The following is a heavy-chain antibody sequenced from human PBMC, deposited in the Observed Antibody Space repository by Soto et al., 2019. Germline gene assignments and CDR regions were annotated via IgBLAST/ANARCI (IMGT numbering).Heavy chain of an antibody. CDR1: GGTFSSYA. V-gene: IGHV1-69*13. D-gene: IGHD6-19*01. J-gene: IGHJ4*02. Sequence: GASVKVSCKASGGTFSSYAISWVRQAPGQGLEWMGGIIPIFGTANYAQKFQGRVTITADESTSTAYMELSSLRSEDTAVYYCARVLTSSGWYGGFDYWGQGTLGTVSS. CDR2: IIPIFGTA. CDR3: ARVLTSSGWYGGFDY.